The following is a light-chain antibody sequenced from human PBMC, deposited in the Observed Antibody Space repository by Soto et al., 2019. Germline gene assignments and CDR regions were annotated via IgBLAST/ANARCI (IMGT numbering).Light chain of an antibody. CDR2: EVS. Sequence: QSALTQPPSASGSPGQSVAISCTGTSSDVGGYNFVSWYQQHPGKAPKLLTYEVSKRPSGVPDRFSGSKSDNTASLTVSGLQAEDEADYYCSSYAGSKNFAVFGGGTKLTVL. V-gene: IGLV2-8*01. CDR1: SSDVGGYNF. J-gene: IGLJ2*01. CDR3: SSYAGSKNFAV.